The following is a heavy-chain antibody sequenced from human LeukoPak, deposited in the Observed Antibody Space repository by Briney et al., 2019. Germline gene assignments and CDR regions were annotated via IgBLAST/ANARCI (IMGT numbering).Heavy chain of an antibody. CDR2: IYSSGST. Sequence: SETLSLTCTVSGASISGSGYYWGWIRQPPGKGLEWIGSIYSSGSTYYNASLKSRVTISVDTSKNQFSLKLSSVTAADTAVYYCARRGYSSSWYFDYWGQGTLVTVSS. CDR3: ARRGYSSSWYFDY. J-gene: IGHJ4*02. V-gene: IGHV4-39*07. CDR1: GASISGSGYY. D-gene: IGHD6-6*01.